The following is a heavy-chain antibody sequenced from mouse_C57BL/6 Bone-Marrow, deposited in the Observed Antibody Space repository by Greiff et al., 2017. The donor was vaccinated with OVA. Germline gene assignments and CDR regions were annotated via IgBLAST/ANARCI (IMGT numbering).Heavy chain of an antibody. Sequence: QVQLQQSGPELVKPGASVKISCKASGYAFSSSWMNWVKQRPGQGLEWIGRIYPGDGDTNYNGKFKGKATLTADKSSSTAYMQLSSLTSEDSAVYFCARGARVLGPLDYWGQGTTLTVSS. J-gene: IGHJ2*01. CDR3: ARGARVLGPLDY. V-gene: IGHV1-82*01. CDR2: IYPGDGDT. D-gene: IGHD4-1*01. CDR1: GYAFSSSW.